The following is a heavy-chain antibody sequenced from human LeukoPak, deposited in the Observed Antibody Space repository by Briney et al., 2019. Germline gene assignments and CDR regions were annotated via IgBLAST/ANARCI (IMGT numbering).Heavy chain of an antibody. CDR3: ARHKDYYDSSGHLGWFDP. Sequence: SQTLSLTCTVSGASITSGIYYWSWIRQPAGKGLEWIGRIYTSGSTNYNPSLKSRVTISVDTSKNQFSLKLSSVTAADTAVYYCARHKDYYDSSGHLGWFDPWGQGTLVTVSS. J-gene: IGHJ5*02. CDR2: IYTSGST. CDR1: GASITSGIYY. D-gene: IGHD3-22*01. V-gene: IGHV4-61*02.